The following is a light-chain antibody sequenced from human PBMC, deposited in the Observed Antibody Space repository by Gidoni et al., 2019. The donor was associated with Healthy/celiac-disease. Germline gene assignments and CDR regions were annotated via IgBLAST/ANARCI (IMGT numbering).Light chain of an antibody. CDR2: SNN. Sequence: QSVLTQPPSPPGTPGHRVTISCSGSSSNIGSNTVNWYQQLPGTAPKLLIYSNNQRPSGVPDRFSGSKSGTSASLAISGLQSEDEADYYCAAWDDSLNGVVFGGGTKLTVL. V-gene: IGLV1-44*01. CDR1: SSNIGSNT. CDR3: AAWDDSLNGVV. J-gene: IGLJ2*01.